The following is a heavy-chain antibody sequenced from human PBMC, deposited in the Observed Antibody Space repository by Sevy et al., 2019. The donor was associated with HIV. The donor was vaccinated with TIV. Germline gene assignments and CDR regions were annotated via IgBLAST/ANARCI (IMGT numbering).Heavy chain of an antibody. CDR1: GFTFSSYG. Sequence: GSLRLSCAASGFTFSSYGMSWVRQAPGKGLEWVSVISDIGNTYYADSVKGRFTMSRDNSNNTLYLQMNSLRAEDTAVYYCAKCLAALPGYYYGVDVWGQGTTVTVSS. D-gene: IGHD6-6*01. J-gene: IGHJ6*02. CDR3: AKCLAALPGYYYGVDV. V-gene: IGHV3-23*01. CDR2: ISDIGNT.